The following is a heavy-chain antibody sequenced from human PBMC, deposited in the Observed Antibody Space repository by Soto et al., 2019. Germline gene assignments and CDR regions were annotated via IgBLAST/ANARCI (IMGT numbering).Heavy chain of an antibody. Sequence: ASETLSLTCTVSGGSISIYYWRWIRHPAGKGLEWIGRIYSSGSTFYSPSLKSRATISADTSKNQFSLELTSVTVADTALYFCTRRWGSTTLASLGPWGQGIRVTVSS. CDR2: IYSSGST. CDR3: TRRWGSTTLASLGP. V-gene: IGHV4-4*07. J-gene: IGHJ5*02. D-gene: IGHD6-13*01. CDR1: GGSISIYY.